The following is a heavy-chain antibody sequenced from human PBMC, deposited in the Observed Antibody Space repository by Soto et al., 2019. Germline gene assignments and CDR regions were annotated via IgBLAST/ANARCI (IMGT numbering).Heavy chain of an antibody. CDR2: IGTRGNTK. D-gene: IGHD2-21*01. Sequence: QVQLVESGGGLVKPGGSLRLSCATSGFTFSDYYMSWIRQAPGKGLEWVSHIGTRGNTKYYADSVRRRFTISRDNAKNSLYLQMKGLTAEDTAVVYCAREATEYYGDCYAYWGPGIRVIVSS. J-gene: IGHJ4*02. CDR3: AREATEYYGDCYAY. V-gene: IGHV3-11*04. CDR1: GFTFSDYY.